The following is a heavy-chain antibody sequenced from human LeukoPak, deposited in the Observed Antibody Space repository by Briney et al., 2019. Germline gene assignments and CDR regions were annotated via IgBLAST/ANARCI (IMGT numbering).Heavy chain of an antibody. V-gene: IGHV4-39*02. CDR3: ARLDSGDYFFDY. Sequence: SETLSLTCTVSGGSISSGTYYWGWIRQPPGKGLEWLGTVLYGGTPYYNPSLKSRVTISVDTSKNHFSLGLSSVTAADTAVYYCARLDSGDYFFDYWGQGSLVTVSS. CDR1: GGSISSGTYY. CDR2: VLYGGTP. D-gene: IGHD4-17*01. J-gene: IGHJ4*02.